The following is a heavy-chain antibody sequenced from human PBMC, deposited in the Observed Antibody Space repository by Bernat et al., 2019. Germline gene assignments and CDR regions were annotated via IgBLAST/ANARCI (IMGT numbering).Heavy chain of an antibody. CDR1: GYTLTELS. J-gene: IGHJ4*02. CDR3: ATDPLYYYDSSGYDFDY. CDR2: FDPEDGET. D-gene: IGHD3-22*01. V-gene: IGHV1-24*01. Sequence: QLQLVQSGAEVKKPGASVKVSCKVSGYTLTELSMHWGRQAPGEGLEWMGGFDPEDGETIYAQKFQGRVTMTEDTSTDTAYMELSSLRSEDTAVYYCATDPLYYYDSSGYDFDYWGQGTLVTVSS.